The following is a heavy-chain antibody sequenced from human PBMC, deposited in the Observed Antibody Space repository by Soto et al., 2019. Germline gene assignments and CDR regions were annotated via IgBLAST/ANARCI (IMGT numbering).Heavy chain of an antibody. D-gene: IGHD6-6*01. V-gene: IGHV4-39*07. CDR3: ARDLDSSSSEGDAFDI. Sequence: SETLSLTCTVSGGSISSSSYYWGWIRQPPGKGLEWIGSIYYSGSTYYNPPLKSRVTISVDTSKNQFSLKLSSVTAADTAVYYCARDLDSSSSEGDAFDIWGQGTMVTVSS. CDR2: IYYSGST. J-gene: IGHJ3*02. CDR1: GGSISSSSYY.